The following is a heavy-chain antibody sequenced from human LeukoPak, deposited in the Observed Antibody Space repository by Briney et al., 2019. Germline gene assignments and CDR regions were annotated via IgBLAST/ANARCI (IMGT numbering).Heavy chain of an antibody. V-gene: IGHV1-2*02. CDR2: INPNSGGT. CDR1: GYTFTGYY. D-gene: IGHD6-6*01. Sequence: ASVNVSCKASGYTFTGYYMHWVRQAPGQGLEWMGWINPNSGGTNYAQKFQGRVTMTRDTSISTAYMELSRLRSDDTAVYYCARDSLLKYSSSSVWFDPWGQGTLVTVSS. J-gene: IGHJ5*02. CDR3: ARDSLLKYSSSSVWFDP.